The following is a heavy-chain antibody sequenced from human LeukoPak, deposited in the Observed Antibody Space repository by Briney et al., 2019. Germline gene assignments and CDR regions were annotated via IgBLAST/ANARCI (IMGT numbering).Heavy chain of an antibody. D-gene: IGHD4-23*01. Sequence: ASVKVSCKASGYTFSDYDINWVRQATGQGLEWMGWINPNSGNAGYAQKFQGRVTMTRNTSISTAYMELSSLRSEDTAVYYCARALAWGGNSYSYYYMDVWDNGTTVTVYS. CDR1: GYTFSDYD. CDR2: INPNSGNA. V-gene: IGHV1-8*01. J-gene: IGHJ6*03. CDR3: ARALAWGGNSYSYYYMDV.